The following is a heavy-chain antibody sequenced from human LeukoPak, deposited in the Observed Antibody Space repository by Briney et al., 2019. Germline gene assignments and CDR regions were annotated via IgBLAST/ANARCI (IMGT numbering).Heavy chain of an antibody. CDR3: ARDRPLPGYSSGTASPPFDH. D-gene: IGHD2-15*01. CDR1: GYTFSLYG. CDR2: ISGFKPMT. Sequence: ASVKVSCKTSGYTFSLYGVTWVRQAPGQGLEGMGWISGFKPMTNYAQRFQGRVTMTTDSSSTEVYMELSRLTSDDTAVYYCARDRPLPGYSSGTASPPFDHWGQGTLVIVSS. V-gene: IGHV1-18*01. J-gene: IGHJ4*02.